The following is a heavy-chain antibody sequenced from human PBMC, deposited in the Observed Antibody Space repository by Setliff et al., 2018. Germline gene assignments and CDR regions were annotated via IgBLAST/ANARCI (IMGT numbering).Heavy chain of an antibody. V-gene: IGHV4-59*08. CDR2: IHYSGST. D-gene: IGHD1-26*01. CDR1: GGSISTFY. Sequence: SETLSLTCTVSGGSISTFYWSWIRQSPEKGLEWIAYIHYSGSTNQNPSLKSRVTISLDTVKNQFSLRLSSLTAADTAVYYCARAPDSGTYYNLYPYYNDVWGKGTTVTVSS. J-gene: IGHJ6*03. CDR3: ARAPDSGTYYNLYPYYNDV.